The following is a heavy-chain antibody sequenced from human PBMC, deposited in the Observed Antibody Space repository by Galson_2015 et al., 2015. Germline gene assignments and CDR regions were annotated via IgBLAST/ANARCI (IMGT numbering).Heavy chain of an antibody. CDR1: GYSFSSYS. Sequence: SVKVSRKASGYSFSSYSIHWVRQAPGQGLEWMGLINPSGGNTRNTQKFQGRVTMTRDTSTSTVYMELSSLRSEDTAVYYCARGDSAGISQGCDYWGQGTLVTGSS. CDR2: INPSGGNT. V-gene: IGHV1-46*01. J-gene: IGHJ4*02. CDR3: ARGDSAGISQGCDY. D-gene: IGHD2-15*01.